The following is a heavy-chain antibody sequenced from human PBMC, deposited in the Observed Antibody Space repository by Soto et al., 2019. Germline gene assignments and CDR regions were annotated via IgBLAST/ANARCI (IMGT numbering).Heavy chain of an antibody. CDR2: IYYSGST. V-gene: IGHV4-39*01. Sequence: PSETLSLTCTVSGGSISSSSYYWGWIRQPPGKGLEWIGSIYYSGSTYYNPSLKSRVTISVDTSKNQFSLKLSSVTAADTAVYYCARQEDYGDYVGAFDIWGQGTMVTVS. CDR3: ARQEDYGDYVGAFDI. D-gene: IGHD4-17*01. J-gene: IGHJ3*02. CDR1: GGSISSSSYY.